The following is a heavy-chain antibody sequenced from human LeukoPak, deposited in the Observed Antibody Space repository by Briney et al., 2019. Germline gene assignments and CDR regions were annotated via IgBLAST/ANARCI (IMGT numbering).Heavy chain of an antibody. CDR1: GYTFTSYD. D-gene: IGHD2/OR15-2a*01. CDR2: MNPNSGNT. Sequence: ASVKVSCKASGYTFTSYDINWVRLATGQGLEWMGWMNPNSGNTGYAQKFQGRVTMTRNTSISTAYMELSSLRSEDTAVYYCARKGIRVNWFDPWGQGTLVTVSS. V-gene: IGHV1-8*01. J-gene: IGHJ5*02. CDR3: ARKGIRVNWFDP.